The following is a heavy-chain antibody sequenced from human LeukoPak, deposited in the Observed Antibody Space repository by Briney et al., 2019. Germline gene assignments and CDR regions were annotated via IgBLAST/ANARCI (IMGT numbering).Heavy chain of an antibody. D-gene: IGHD6-13*01. J-gene: IGHJ4*02. V-gene: IGHV1-18*01. CDR2: ISAYNGNT. CDR3: ARVKEGSGIAALGYYFDY. Sequence: ASVKVSCKASGYTFTSYGISWVRQAPGQGLEWMGWISAYNGNTNYAQKLQGRVTMTTDTSTSTAYMELRSLRSDDTAVYYCARVKEGSGIAALGYYFDYWGQGTLVTVSS. CDR1: GYTFTSYG.